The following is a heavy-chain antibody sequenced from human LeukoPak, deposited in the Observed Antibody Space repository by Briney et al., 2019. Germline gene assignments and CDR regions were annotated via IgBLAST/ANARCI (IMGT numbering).Heavy chain of an antibody. CDR2: ISHSGST. CDR3: ARGAYGDYVGLLDF. V-gene: IGHV4-34*01. Sequence: SETLSLTCAVYGGSFSGYHWSWIRQPPGKGLEWIGEISHSGSTNYNPSLKSRVTTSIDTSKKQFSLNLTSVTAADTAVYYCARGAYGDYVGLLDFWGQGTLVTVSS. J-gene: IGHJ4*02. D-gene: IGHD4-17*01. CDR1: GGSFSGYH.